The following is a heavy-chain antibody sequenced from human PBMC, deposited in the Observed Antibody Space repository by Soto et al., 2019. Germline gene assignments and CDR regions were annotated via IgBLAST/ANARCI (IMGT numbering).Heavy chain of an antibody. CDR3: AKHRVPAPFYTPLAF. D-gene: IGHD3-16*01. J-gene: IGHJ4*02. CDR1: GFNFDNYG. CDR2: ITYDGSFQ. Sequence: GGSLRLSCQASGFNFDNYGMHWVRQAPGKGLEWVAVITYDGSFQYYADSVKGRFTISRDNSKNTLSLHLNTLKPEDTAVYHCAKHRVPAPFYTPLAFWGQGTLVTVS. V-gene: IGHV3-30*18.